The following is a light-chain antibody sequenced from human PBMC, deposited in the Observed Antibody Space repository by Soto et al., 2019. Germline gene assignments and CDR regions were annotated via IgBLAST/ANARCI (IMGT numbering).Light chain of an antibody. J-gene: IGKJ1*01. CDR2: GAS. CDR1: QSVRSN. Sequence: EIVMTQSPATLSVSPGERATLSCRASQSVRSNLAWYQQKPGQAPRLLIYGASTRATGIPVRFSGSGSGTEFTLTIRSLQSEDFAVYYCQHYNNWPPWTFGQGTKVEIK. CDR3: QHYNNWPPWT. V-gene: IGKV3-15*01.